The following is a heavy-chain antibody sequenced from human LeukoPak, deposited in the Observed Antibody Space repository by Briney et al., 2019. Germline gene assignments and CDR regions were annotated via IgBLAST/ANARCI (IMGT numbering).Heavy chain of an antibody. D-gene: IGHD3-10*01. CDR2: IFYSGST. V-gene: IGHV4-39*07. Sequence: PSETLSLTCTVSGGSISTSSYYWGWVRQPPGKGLEWIGNIFYSGSTYYSPSLKSRVTISLDTSRNQFSLKLNSVTAADTAVYYCARGVSGSGSWFVWGKGTTVTISS. J-gene: IGHJ6*04. CDR3: ARGVSGSGSWFV. CDR1: GGSISTSSYY.